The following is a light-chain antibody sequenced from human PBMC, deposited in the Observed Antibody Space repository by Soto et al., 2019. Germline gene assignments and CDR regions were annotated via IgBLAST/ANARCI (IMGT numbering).Light chain of an antibody. CDR1: QSITNW. V-gene: IGKV1-5*01. CDR2: DAS. Sequence: EIQVTQSPSSLSASVGDRVTITCRASQSITNWLAWYQQKPGEAPKLLIYDASSLKSGVPSRFSGSGSGTEFTLTISSLQPDDFATYYCQQYNSYSRTFGPGTKVDI. CDR3: QQYNSYSRT. J-gene: IGKJ3*01.